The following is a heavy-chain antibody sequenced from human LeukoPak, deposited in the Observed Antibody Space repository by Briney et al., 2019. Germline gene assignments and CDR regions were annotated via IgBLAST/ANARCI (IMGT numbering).Heavy chain of an antibody. CDR3: ASQTPGIWFDP. D-gene: IGHD3-10*01. J-gene: IGHJ5*02. CDR2: INHSGST. CDR1: GYSISSGYY. Sequence: SETLSLTCTVSGYSISSGYYWGWIRQPPGKGLEWIGEINHSGSTNYNPSLKSRVTISVDTSKNQFSLKLSSVTAADTAVYYCASQTPGIWFDPWGQGTLVTVSS. V-gene: IGHV4-38-2*02.